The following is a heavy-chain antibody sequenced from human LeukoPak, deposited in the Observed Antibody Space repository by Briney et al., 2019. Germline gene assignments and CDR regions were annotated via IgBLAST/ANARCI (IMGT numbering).Heavy chain of an antibody. D-gene: IGHD1-26*01. V-gene: IGHV3-7*01. J-gene: IGHJ3*02. CDR2: IKQDGSEK. Sequence: GGSLRLSCAASGFTFSSYWMSWVRQAPGKGLEWVANIKQDGSEKYYVDSVKGRFTISRDNAKNSLYLQMNSLRAEDTAVYYCARPPLGATNAFDIWGQGTMVTVSS. CDR1: GFTFSSYW. CDR3: ARPPLGATNAFDI.